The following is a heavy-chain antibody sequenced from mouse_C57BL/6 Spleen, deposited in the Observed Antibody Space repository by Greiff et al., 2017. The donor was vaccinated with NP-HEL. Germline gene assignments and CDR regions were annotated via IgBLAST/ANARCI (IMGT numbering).Heavy chain of an antibody. CDR2: IYPGDGDT. D-gene: IGHD1-1*01. Sequence: VQLQQPGPELVKPGASVKISCKASGYAFSSSWMNWVKQRPGKGLEWIGRIYPGDGDTNYNGKFKGKATLTADKSSSTAYMQLSSLTSEDSAVYFCARSRDYYGSYYFDYWGQGTTLTVSS. CDR1: GYAFSSSW. CDR3: ARSRDYYGSYYFDY. V-gene: IGHV1-82*01. J-gene: IGHJ2*01.